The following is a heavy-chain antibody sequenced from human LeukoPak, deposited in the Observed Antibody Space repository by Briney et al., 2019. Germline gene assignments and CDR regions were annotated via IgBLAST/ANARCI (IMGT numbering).Heavy chain of an antibody. V-gene: IGHV4-39*01. CDR2: IYCSGST. Sequence: SETLSLTCTVSGGSISSSSYYWGWLRQPPGKGLEWIGSIYCSGSTYYNPSLKSRVNISVDTSKNQYSLKLSSVTAADTAVYYCARRIDQYYYDSSGYSNAFDIWGQGTMVTVSS. J-gene: IGHJ3*02. CDR3: ARRIDQYYYDSSGYSNAFDI. D-gene: IGHD3-22*01. CDR1: GGSISSSSYY.